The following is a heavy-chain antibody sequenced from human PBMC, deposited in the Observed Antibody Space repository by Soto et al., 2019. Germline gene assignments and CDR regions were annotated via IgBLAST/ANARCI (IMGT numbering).Heavy chain of an antibody. J-gene: IGHJ4*02. D-gene: IGHD1-26*01. V-gene: IGHV5-51*01. CDR2: IYPGDSDT. CDR3: TRDLEGEWEGFYYFDY. CDR1: GYAFSSYW. Sequence: GASLKISCQGSGYAFSSYWIAWVREMPGKGLEWMGIIYPGDSDTRYSPSFQGQVTISVDKSITTAYLQMNSLKTEDTAVYYCTRDLEGEWEGFYYFDYWGQGTLVTVSS.